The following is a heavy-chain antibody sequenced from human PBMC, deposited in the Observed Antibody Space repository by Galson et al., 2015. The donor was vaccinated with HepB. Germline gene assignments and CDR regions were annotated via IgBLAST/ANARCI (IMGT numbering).Heavy chain of an antibody. J-gene: IGHJ4*02. Sequence: VKVSCKVSGYTLTDYYMHWVQQAPGKGLEWMGLVDPEDGETIYAEKFQGRVTITADTSTDTAYMELSSLRSEDTAVYYCATGHSIVVVVAATLDYWGQGTLVTVSS. D-gene: IGHD2-15*01. CDR1: GYTLTDYY. CDR3: ATGHSIVVVVAATLDY. V-gene: IGHV1-69-2*01. CDR2: VDPEDGET.